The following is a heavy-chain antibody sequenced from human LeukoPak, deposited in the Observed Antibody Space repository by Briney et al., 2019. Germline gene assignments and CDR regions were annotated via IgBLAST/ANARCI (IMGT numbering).Heavy chain of an antibody. D-gene: IGHD6-13*01. Sequence: ASVKVSCKASGGTFSSYAISWVRQAPGQGLEWMGGIIPIFGTANYAQKFQGRVTITADDSTNTAYMELSSLRSGDTAVYYCARATWGIPTATACFDYWGQGTLVTVSS. CDR2: IIPIFGTA. CDR3: ARATWGIPTATACFDY. CDR1: GGTFSSYA. V-gene: IGHV1-69*13. J-gene: IGHJ4*02.